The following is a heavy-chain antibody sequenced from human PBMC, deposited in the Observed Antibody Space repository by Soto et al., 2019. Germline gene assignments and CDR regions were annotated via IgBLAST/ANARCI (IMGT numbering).Heavy chain of an antibody. D-gene: IGHD6-19*01. V-gene: IGHV1-18*01. CDR1: GYRLSTYE. J-gene: IGHJ6*02. CDR2: ISAYNGNT. CDR3: ARAVGYYYGMDV. Sequence: ASVKVSCKLSGYRLSTYEIHWVRQAPGQGLEWMGWISAYNGNTNYAQKLQGRVTMTTDTSTSTAYMELRSLRSDDTAVYYCARAVGYYYGMDVWGQGTTVTVSS.